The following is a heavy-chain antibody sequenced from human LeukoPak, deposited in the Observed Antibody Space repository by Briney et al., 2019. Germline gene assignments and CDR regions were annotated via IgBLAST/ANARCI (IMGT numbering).Heavy chain of an antibody. CDR3: ARDGSGWYRDY. Sequence: GESLTLSCAASGFTFSACSMNWVRMAPGQGLEWVSGISSDSAYIYYADPVNGRRTVSRDNAKNSLSLHISSVIAEDTAVYYCARDGSGWYRDYWGQGTLVTVSS. D-gene: IGHD6-13*01. V-gene: IGHV3-21*01. CDR2: ISSDSAYI. CDR1: GFTFSACS. J-gene: IGHJ4*02.